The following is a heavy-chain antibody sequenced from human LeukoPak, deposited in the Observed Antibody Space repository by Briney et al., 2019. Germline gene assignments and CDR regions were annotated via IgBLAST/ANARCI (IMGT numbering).Heavy chain of an antibody. J-gene: IGHJ4*02. CDR2: ISPIFGIT. CDR3: ARRGVGDGGPNDY. D-gene: IGHD2-15*01. Sequence: AASVKVSCKASGGTFRRLAISWVRQVPGQGPEWMGRISPIFGITNDAQKFQDRVTISADESTSTAYMEVNSLRSEDTAVYYCARRGVGDGGPNDYWGQGTLVTVSS. CDR1: GGTFRRLA. V-gene: IGHV1-69*13.